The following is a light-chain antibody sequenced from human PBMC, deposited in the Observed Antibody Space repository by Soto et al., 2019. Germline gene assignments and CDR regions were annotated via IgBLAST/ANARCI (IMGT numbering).Light chain of an antibody. V-gene: IGLV1-47*01. CDR2: RNN. Sequence: QSVLTQPPSASGTPGQRVTISCSGSSSNIGSYYVYWYQQLPGTAPKLLIYRNNQRPSEVPVRFSGSKSGTSASLAISGLRSEDEADYYCAAWDDSLSAVVFGGGTQLTVL. J-gene: IGLJ2*01. CDR3: AAWDDSLSAVV. CDR1: SSNIGSYY.